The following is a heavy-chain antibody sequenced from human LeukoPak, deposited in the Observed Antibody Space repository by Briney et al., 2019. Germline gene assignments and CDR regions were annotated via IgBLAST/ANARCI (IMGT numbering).Heavy chain of an antibody. CDR1: GFTFSTYT. Sequence: GRSLRLSCAASGFTFSTYTMNWVRQAPGKGLEWVALISYSGVNKYYADSVKGRFTIPRDNSKNTLYLQMNSLRPEDTAVYYCARSLGRAECYYYYMDVWGKGTTVTVSS. CDR2: ISYSGVNK. CDR3: ARSLGRAECYYYYMDV. V-gene: IGHV3-30*01. D-gene: IGHD1-26*01. J-gene: IGHJ6*03.